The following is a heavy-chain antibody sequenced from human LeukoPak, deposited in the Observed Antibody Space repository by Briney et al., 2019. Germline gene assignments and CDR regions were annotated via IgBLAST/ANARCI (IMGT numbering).Heavy chain of an antibody. J-gene: IGHJ3*02. D-gene: IGHD4-17*01. Sequence: ASQTLSLTCSVFGGSISSTTYYWVWIRQPPGKGLECIASIHYTGRAYYNPSLKSRVTISADTSKNHFSLRLSSVTAADTAVYYCARHFDNGDYKKTFDIWGQGTMVTVSS. CDR1: GGSISSTTYY. CDR3: ARHFDNGDYKKTFDI. CDR2: IHYTGRA. V-gene: IGHV4-39*01.